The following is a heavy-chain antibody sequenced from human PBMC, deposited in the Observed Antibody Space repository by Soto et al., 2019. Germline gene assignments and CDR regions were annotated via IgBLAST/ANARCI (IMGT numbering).Heavy chain of an antibody. J-gene: IGHJ3*02. V-gene: IGHV1-18*01. Sequence: ASVKVSCEASGYTFTSYGISWVRQAPGQGLEWMGWISAYNGNTNYAQKLQGRVTMTTDTSTSTAYMELRSLRSDDTAVYYCARDCGCDCFSYPGWSFDIRCPGTMVT. CDR2: ISAYNGNT. CDR3: ARDCGCDCFSYPGWSFDI. CDR1: GYTFTSYG. D-gene: IGHD2-21*01.